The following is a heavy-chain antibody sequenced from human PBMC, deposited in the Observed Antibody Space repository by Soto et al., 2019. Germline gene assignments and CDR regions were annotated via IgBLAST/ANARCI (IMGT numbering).Heavy chain of an antibody. D-gene: IGHD2-2*01. CDR1: GFTLSDYA. CDR3: ARDCARTSCSVWKL. J-gene: IGHJ4*02. CDR2: ITGSSENT. Sequence: EAQLLESGGDLVQPGGSLRLSCAASGFTLSDYAMTWVRQAPGKGLEWVEGITGSSENTYYADSVKGRFTISRDNSKNTVSLQMNGLRAEDSAIYYCARDCARTSCSVWKLWGQGTLVTVSP. V-gene: IGHV3-23*01.